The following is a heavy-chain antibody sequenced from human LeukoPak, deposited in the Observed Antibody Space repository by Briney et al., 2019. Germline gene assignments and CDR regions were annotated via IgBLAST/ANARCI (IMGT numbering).Heavy chain of an antibody. D-gene: IGHD1-26*01. Sequence: SEALSLTCTVSGGSISSSSYYWGWIRQPPGKGLEWIGSIYYSGSTYYNPSLKSRVTISVDTSKNQFSLKLSSVTAADTAVYYCARDLKLRAPDAFDIWGQGTMVTVSS. CDR3: ARDLKLRAPDAFDI. CDR2: IYYSGST. J-gene: IGHJ3*02. V-gene: IGHV4-39*07. CDR1: GGSISSSSYY.